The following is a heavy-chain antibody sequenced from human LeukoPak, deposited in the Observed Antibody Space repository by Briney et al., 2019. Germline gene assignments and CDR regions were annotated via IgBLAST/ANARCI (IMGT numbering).Heavy chain of an antibody. V-gene: IGHV1-2*02. J-gene: IGHJ4*02. CDR3: ARAYQWLRLLVDY. CDR1: GYTFTGYY. CDR2: INPNSGGT. Sequence: GASVKVSCKASGYTFTGYYMHWVRQAPGQGLEWMGWINPNSGGTNYAQNFQGRVTMTRDTSISTAYMELSRLRSDDTAVYYCARAYQWLRLLVDYWGQGTLVTVRS. D-gene: IGHD5-12*01.